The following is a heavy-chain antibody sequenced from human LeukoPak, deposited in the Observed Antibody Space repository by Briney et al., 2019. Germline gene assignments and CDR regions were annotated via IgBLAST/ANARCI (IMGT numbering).Heavy chain of an antibody. J-gene: IGHJ4*02. CDR2: ISRYGDSI. D-gene: IGHD2-15*01. Sequence: GGSLRLSCAASGFTFSSYAIHWVRQAPGKGLEFVSAISRYGDSIYYANSVKGRFTISRDDSKNTVYLQMGSLRAEDMAVYYCARARRDCSGGSCYSYYFDFWGQGTLVTVSS. CDR3: ARARRDCSGGSCYSYYFDF. CDR1: GFTFSSYA. V-gene: IGHV3-64*01.